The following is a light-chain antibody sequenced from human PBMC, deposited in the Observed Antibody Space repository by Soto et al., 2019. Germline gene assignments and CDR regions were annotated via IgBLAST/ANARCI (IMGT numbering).Light chain of an antibody. Sequence: QSALTQPASVSDSPGQSITISCTGTSSDVGGSNFVSWYQQHPGKPPKLLIYDVANRPSGVSNRVSGSKSGSTASLIISRLQTEDDADYYCVSYTPSTTYVFGTGTKLTVL. CDR3: VSYTPSTTYV. J-gene: IGLJ1*01. V-gene: IGLV2-14*03. CDR2: DVA. CDR1: SSDVGGSNF.